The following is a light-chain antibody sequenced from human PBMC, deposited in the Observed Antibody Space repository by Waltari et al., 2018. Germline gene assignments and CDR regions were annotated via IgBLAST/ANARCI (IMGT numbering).Light chain of an antibody. CDR1: NSDVGGYNY. CDR2: DVT. Sequence: QSALTQPAFVSGSPGQSITIFCIGTNSDVGGYNYVSWYQQHPGKAPKLMIYDVTKRLSGVSNRFSGSKSGNTASLTISGFQAEDEADYYCNSYRNINTYVFGTGTKVTVL. CDR3: NSYRNINTYV. V-gene: IGLV2-14*01. J-gene: IGLJ1*01.